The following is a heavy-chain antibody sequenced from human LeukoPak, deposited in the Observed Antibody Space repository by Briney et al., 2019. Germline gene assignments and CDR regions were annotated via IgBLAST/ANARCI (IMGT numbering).Heavy chain of an antibody. CDR1: GGSFSTYY. V-gene: IGHV4-59*12. J-gene: IGHJ4*02. CDR2: IYYSGST. Sequence: NPSETLSLTCTVSGGSFSTYYWSWIRQPPGKGLECIGSIYYSGSTNYNPSLKSRVTISVDTSKNQFSLKLSSVTAADTAVYYCARPKAMVRGVSYFDYWGQGTLVTVSS. CDR3: ARPKAMVRGVSYFDY. D-gene: IGHD3-10*01.